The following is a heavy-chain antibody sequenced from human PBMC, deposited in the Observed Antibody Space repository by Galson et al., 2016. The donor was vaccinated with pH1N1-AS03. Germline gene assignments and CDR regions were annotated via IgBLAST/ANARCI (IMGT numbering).Heavy chain of an antibody. CDR2: ISRSGST. CDR3: ARRFVERLLDDLSEAFDM. D-gene: IGHD3-3*01. Sequence: SETLSLTCSVSGDSIRSNDWSWIRQSPGKGLEFIGYISRSGSTNYNPSLESRATISVDTSNSRFSLSLRSATAADTAVYFCARRFVERLLDDLSEAFDMWGQGTMVTVSS. V-gene: IGHV4-59*12. J-gene: IGHJ3*02. CDR1: GDSIRSND.